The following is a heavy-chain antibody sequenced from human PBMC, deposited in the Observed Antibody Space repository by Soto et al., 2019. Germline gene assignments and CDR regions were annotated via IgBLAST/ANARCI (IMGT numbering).Heavy chain of an antibody. V-gene: IGHV3-15*05. D-gene: IGHD3-9*01. CDR1: GFNLSHPW. Sequence: EVQLVESGGGLVKPRGSLRLSCVASGFNLSHPWMTWVRQAAGKGLEWVGRIKSKTDGGTADYAAPVKGRATISRDDSKNTVYLQMNSLKTEDTAVYYCTTGIYYDILTGYHNVAYWGQGALVNVSS. CDR2: IKSKTDGGTA. CDR3: TTGIYYDILTGYHNVAY. J-gene: IGHJ4*02.